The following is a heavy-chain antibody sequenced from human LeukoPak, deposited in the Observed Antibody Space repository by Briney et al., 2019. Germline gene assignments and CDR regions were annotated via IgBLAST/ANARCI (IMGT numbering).Heavy chain of an antibody. D-gene: IGHD3-3*01. CDR2: IRYDGSNK. V-gene: IGHV3-30*02. J-gene: IGHJ4*02. CDR3: AKDPRPPFWSGYYAGYFDY. CDR1: GFTVSSNY. Sequence: GGSLRLSCAASGFTVSSNYMSWVRQAPGKGLEWVAFIRYDGSNKYYADSVKGRFTISRDNSKNTLYLQMNSLRAEDTAVYYCAKDPRPPFWSGYYAGYFDYWGQGTLVTVSS.